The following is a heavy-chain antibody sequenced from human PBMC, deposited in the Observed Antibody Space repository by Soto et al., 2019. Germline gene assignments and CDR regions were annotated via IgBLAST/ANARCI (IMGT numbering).Heavy chain of an antibody. CDR2: IGDSGGTT. D-gene: IGHD6-19*01. V-gene: IGHV3-23*01. J-gene: IGHJ4*02. CDR3: AKHFDSGCPDY. Sequence: GGSLRLSCAASVFTFSSYALSWVRQAPGKGLEWVSIIGDSGGTTSYADSVKGRCTISRDNSKNTLYLQMNNLRAEDTAVYYCAKHFDSGCPDYWGQGTLVTVSS. CDR1: VFTFSSYA.